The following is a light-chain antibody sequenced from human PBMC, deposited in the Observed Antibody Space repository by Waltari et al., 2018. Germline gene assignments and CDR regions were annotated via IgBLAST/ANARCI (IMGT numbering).Light chain of an antibody. CDR3: HQRTSWPLT. J-gene: IGKJ4*01. CDR2: DAS. V-gene: IGKV3-11*01. CDR1: QSVSAY. Sequence: EVVLTQSTATLSLSPGDSATLSCRASQSVSAYLAWYQQKPGQAPRLLIYDASNRATGIPARFSGSGSGTDFTLTISSLEPEDFAVYYCHQRTSWPLTFGGGTKVEIK.